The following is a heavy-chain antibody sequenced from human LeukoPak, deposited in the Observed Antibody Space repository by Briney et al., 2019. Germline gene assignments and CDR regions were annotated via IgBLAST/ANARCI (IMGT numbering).Heavy chain of an antibody. CDR2: IRHDGNGK. J-gene: IGHJ4*02. V-gene: IGHV3-30*02. CDR3: VKDSLANVRGWSHFDS. D-gene: IGHD6-19*01. CDR1: GFTFSTYG. Sequence: GGSLRLSCAAPGFTFSTYGMHWVRQAPGKGRDWVAFIRHDGNGKNYADSVKGRFAISRDNSRNTLYLQMNSLRAEDRAVYFCVKDSLANVRGWSHFDSWGQGTLVTVTS.